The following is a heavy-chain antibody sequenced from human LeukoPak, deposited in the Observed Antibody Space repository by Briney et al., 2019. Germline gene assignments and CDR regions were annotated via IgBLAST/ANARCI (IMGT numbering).Heavy chain of an antibody. CDR1: GFTFSSYS. Sequence: GGSLRLSCAASGFTFSSYSMNWVRQAPGKGLEWVSSISSSSSYIYYADSVKGRFTISRDNAKNSLYLQMNSLRAEDTAVYYCARDPEWASVVAPAAIDYWGQGTLVTVSS. D-gene: IGHD2-2*01. V-gene: IGHV3-21*01. CDR3: ARDPEWASVVAPAAIDY. CDR2: ISSSSSYI. J-gene: IGHJ4*02.